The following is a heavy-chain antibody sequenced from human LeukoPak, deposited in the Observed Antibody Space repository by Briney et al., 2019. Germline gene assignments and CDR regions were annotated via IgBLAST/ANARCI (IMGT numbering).Heavy chain of an antibody. D-gene: IGHD3-22*01. CDR2: ISGSGGST. V-gene: IGHV3-23*01. CDR3: AKSSGYYLEYFQH. CDR1: GFTFSSYA. Sequence: HAGRSLRLSCAASGFTFSSYAMSWVRQAPGKGLEWVSAISGSGGSTYYADSVKGRFTISRDNSKNTLYLQMNSLRAEDTAVYYCAKSSGYYLEYFQHWGQGTLVTVSS. J-gene: IGHJ1*01.